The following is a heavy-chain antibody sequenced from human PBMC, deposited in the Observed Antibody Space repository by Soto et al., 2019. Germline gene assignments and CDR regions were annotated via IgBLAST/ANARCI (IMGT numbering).Heavy chain of an antibody. V-gene: IGHV4-59*01. Sequence: PSETLSLTCTVSGGSISSYYWSWIRQPPGKGLEWIGYIYYSGSTNYNPSLKSRVTISVDTSKNQFSLKLSYVTAADTAVYYCARGDTWLAYYFDYWGQGTLVTVSS. CDR1: GGSISSYY. J-gene: IGHJ4*02. CDR2: IYYSGST. D-gene: IGHD6-19*01. CDR3: ARGDTWLAYYFDY.